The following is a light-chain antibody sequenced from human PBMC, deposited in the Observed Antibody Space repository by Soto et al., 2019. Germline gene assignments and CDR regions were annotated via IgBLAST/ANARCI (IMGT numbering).Light chain of an antibody. CDR2: GSS. V-gene: IGKV3D-15*01. Sequence: IVMTQSPATLSASPGEGVTLSCRASENVGTNLAWYQQKPGQAPRLLMYGSSTRATGIPATFSGSGSGTGFTLTISSLQSEESAVYYCQQYNNWRLSFGGGTRVEIK. CDR1: ENVGTN. CDR3: QQYNNWRLS. J-gene: IGKJ4*01.